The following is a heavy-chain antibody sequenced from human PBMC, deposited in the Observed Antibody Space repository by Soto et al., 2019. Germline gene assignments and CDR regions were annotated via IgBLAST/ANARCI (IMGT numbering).Heavy chain of an antibody. CDR1: GFTFDDYS. V-gene: IGHV3-30-3*01. CDR2: ISYDGGTT. J-gene: IGHJ3*01. D-gene: IGHD1-1*01. Sequence: QVQLVESGGGVVQPGRSLRLSCAASGFTFDDYSMHWVRQAPGKGLEWVALISYDGGTTYYGDSVKGRFTISRDDSKKTMFLQMNSLRSEDTAAYYCARPDIKSAWNDGFDFWGQGTMVTVSS. CDR3: ARPDIKSAWNDGFDF.